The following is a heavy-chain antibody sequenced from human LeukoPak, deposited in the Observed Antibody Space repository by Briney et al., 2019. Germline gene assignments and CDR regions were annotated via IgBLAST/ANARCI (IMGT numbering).Heavy chain of an antibody. D-gene: IGHD2-21*02. CDR1: GYTFTSCF. Sequence: ASVKVSCKASGYTFTSCFIHWVRQAPGQGLEWMGVINPSGGSTSYAQKFQGRVTMTRDTSTSTVSMELSSLRFEDTAVYYCARTYTAVHYFDYWGQGTLVTVSS. V-gene: IGHV1-46*01. CDR3: ARTYTAVHYFDY. J-gene: IGHJ4*02. CDR2: INPSGGST.